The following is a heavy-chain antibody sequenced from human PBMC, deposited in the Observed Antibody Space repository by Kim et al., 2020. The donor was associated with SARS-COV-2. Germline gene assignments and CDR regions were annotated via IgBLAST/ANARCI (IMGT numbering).Heavy chain of an antibody. CDR1: GFTFSSYG. CDR3: AKDPVGATWGFDY. D-gene: IGHD1-26*01. CDR2: IWYDGSNK. Sequence: GGSLRLSCAASGFTFSSYGMHWVRQAPGKGLEWVAVIWYDGSNKYYADSVKGRFTISRDNSKNTLYLQMNSLRAEDTAVYYCAKDPVGATWGFDYWGQGTLVTVSS. V-gene: IGHV3-33*06. J-gene: IGHJ4*02.